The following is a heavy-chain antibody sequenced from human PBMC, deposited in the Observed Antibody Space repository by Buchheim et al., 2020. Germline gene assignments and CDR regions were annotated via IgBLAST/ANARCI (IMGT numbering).Heavy chain of an antibody. CDR3: ARDPRYCSSTSCWGGMDV. Sequence: QVQLQESGPGLVKPSQTLSLTCTVSGDSISSGDYYWSWIRQPPGKGLEWIGYIYYSGSTYYTPSLKSRVTISVATSKNQFSLKLSSVTAADTAVYYCARDPRYCSSTSCWGGMDVWGQGTT. CDR2: IYYSGST. CDR1: GDSISSGDYY. J-gene: IGHJ6*02. V-gene: IGHV4-30-4*01. D-gene: IGHD2-2*01.